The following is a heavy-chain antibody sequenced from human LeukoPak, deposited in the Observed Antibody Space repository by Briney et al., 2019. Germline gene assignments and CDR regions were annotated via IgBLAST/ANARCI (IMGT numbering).Heavy chain of an antibody. Sequence: GTLRLSCAASGFTFSSYAMSWVRQAPGKGLEWIGEINHSGSTNYNPSLKSRVTISVDTSKNQFSLKLSSVTAADTAVYYCARALVKNYYYYYMDVWGKGTTVTISS. CDR2: INHSGST. D-gene: IGHD2-21*01. V-gene: IGHV4-34*01. CDR3: ARALVKNYYYYYMDV. J-gene: IGHJ6*03. CDR1: GFTFSSYA.